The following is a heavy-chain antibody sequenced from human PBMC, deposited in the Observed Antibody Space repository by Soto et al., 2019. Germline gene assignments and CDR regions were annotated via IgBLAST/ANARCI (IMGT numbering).Heavy chain of an antibody. D-gene: IGHD6-6*01. Sequence: LRLSCAASGFTFSSYSMNWVRQAPGKGLEWVSSISSSSSYIYYADSVKGRFTISRDNAKNSLYLQMNSLRAEDTAVYYCARVKGSSSSGDYWGQGTLVTVSS. CDR2: ISSSSSYI. CDR1: GFTFSSYS. CDR3: ARVKGSSSSGDY. J-gene: IGHJ4*02. V-gene: IGHV3-21*03.